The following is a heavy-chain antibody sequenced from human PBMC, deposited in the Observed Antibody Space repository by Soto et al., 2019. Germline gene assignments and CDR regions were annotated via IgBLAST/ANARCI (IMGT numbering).Heavy chain of an antibody. CDR3: ARAGAAISLTYYGMDV. V-gene: IGHV1-69*13. Sequence: ASVKVSCKASGGTFSSYAISWVRQAPGQGLEWMGGIIPIFGTANYAQKFQGRVTITADESTSTAYMELSSLRSEDTAVYYCARAGAAISLTYYGMDVWGQGTTVTVSS. J-gene: IGHJ6*02. CDR1: GGTFSSYA. CDR2: IIPIFGTA. D-gene: IGHD2-2*02.